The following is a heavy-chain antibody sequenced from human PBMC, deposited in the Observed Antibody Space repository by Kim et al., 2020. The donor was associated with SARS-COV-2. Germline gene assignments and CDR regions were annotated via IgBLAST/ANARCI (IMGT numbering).Heavy chain of an antibody. CDR3: AIDPGVIPQHYCDY. Sequence: AESVKGRFTIARDKSESTLYLQMTSLRAEDTAVYFCAIDPGVIPQHYCDYWGQGTLVTVSA. J-gene: IGHJ4*02. D-gene: IGHD3-10*01. V-gene: IGHV3-23*01.